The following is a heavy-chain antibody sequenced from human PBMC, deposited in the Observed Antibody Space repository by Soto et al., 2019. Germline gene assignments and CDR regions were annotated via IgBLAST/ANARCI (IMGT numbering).Heavy chain of an antibody. Sequence: SETLSLTCTXSGGSVNSGSYYWSWIRQPPGKGLEWIGYIYYSGSTNYNPSLKSRVTISVDTSKNQFSLKLSSVTAADTAVYYCARGGVRYCSGGNCYYHWFDPWGQGTLVTVSS. V-gene: IGHV4-61*01. D-gene: IGHD2-15*01. CDR1: GGSVNSGSYY. CDR3: ARGGVRYCSGGNCYYHWFDP. CDR2: IYYSGST. J-gene: IGHJ5*02.